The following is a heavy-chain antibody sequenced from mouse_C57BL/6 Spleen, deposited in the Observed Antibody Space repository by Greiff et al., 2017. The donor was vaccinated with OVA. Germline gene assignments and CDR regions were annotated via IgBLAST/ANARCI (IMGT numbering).Heavy chain of an antibody. Sequence: EVQLQQSGPELVKPGASVKIPCKASGYTFTDYNMDWVKQSHGKSLEWIGDINPNNGGTIYNQKFKGKATLTVDKSSSTAYMELRSLTSEDTAVYYCARSVNWERPWFAYWGQGTLVTVSA. CDR1: GYTFTDYN. CDR3: ARSVNWERPWFAY. J-gene: IGHJ3*01. CDR2: INPNNGGT. D-gene: IGHD4-1*01. V-gene: IGHV1-18*01.